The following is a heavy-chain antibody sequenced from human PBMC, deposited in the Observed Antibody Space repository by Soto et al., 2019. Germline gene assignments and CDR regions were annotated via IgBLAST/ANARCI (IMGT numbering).Heavy chain of an antibody. Sequence: ASVKVSCKASGYTFTSYYTLWVRQPPGQGLEWMGVINPSGGSTSYAQKFQGRVTMTRDTSTSTVYMELSSLRSEDTAVYYCAKGVAGTLAFDIWGQGTMVTVSS. D-gene: IGHD6-19*01. CDR3: AKGVAGTLAFDI. CDR1: GYTFTSYY. J-gene: IGHJ3*02. CDR2: INPSGGST. V-gene: IGHV1-46*01.